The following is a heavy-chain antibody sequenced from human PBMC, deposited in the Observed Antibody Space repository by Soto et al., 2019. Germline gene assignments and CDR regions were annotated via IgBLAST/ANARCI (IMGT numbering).Heavy chain of an antibody. CDR1: GFTFSSSG. J-gene: IGHJ6*02. CDR2: ISYDGSNK. CDR3: AKDRQADFWRLPSPMDV. V-gene: IGHV3-30*18. D-gene: IGHD3-3*01. Sequence: GGSLRLSCAASGFTFSSSGIHWVRQSPGKGLEWVAVISYDGSNKFYIDSVKGRFTVSRDNSKNTLYLQMSSLRAEDTAVYYCAKDRQADFWRLPSPMDVWGQGTTVTVSS.